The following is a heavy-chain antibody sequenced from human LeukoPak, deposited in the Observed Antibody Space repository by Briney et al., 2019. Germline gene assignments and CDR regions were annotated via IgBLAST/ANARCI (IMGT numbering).Heavy chain of an antibody. CDR3: ARDLYCSSTSCYYYYGMDV. Sequence: ASVKVSCKASGYTFTSYGISWVRQPPGQGLEWMGWISAYNGNTNYAQKLQGRVTMTTDTSTSTAYMELRSLRSDDTAVYYCARDLYCSSTSCYYYYGMDVWGQGTTVTVSS. V-gene: IGHV1-18*01. D-gene: IGHD2-2*01. CDR2: ISAYNGNT. CDR1: GYTFTSYG. J-gene: IGHJ6*02.